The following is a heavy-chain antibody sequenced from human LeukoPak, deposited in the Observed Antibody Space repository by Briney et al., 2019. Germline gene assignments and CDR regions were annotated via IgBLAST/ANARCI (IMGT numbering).Heavy chain of an antibody. D-gene: IGHD2-2*01. CDR2: IWYDGSNK. V-gene: IGHV3-33*01. CDR1: GFTFSSYG. J-gene: IGHJ4*02. CDR3: ARSLPAAIPRLFDY. Sequence: PGGSLRLSCAASGFTFSSYGMHWVRQAPGKGLEWVAVIWYDGSNKYYADSVKGRFTISRDNSKNTLYLQMNSLRAEDTAVYYCARSLPAAIPRLFDYWGQGTLVTVSS.